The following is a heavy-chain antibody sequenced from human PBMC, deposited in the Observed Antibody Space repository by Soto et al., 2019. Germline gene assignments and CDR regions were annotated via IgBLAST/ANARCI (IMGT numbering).Heavy chain of an antibody. CDR2: INSDGSST. Sequence: GGSLRLSCAASGFTFSSYWMHWVRQAPGKGLVWVSRINSDGSSTSYADSVKGRFTISRDNAKNTLYLQMNSLRAEDTAVYYCARVVPNKYCSSTSCYAHWFDPWGQGTLVTVSS. J-gene: IGHJ5*02. D-gene: IGHD2-2*01. V-gene: IGHV3-74*01. CDR1: GFTFSSYW. CDR3: ARVVPNKYCSSTSCYAHWFDP.